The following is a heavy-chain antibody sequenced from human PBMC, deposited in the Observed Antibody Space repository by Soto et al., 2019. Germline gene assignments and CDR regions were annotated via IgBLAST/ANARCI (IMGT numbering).Heavy chain of an antibody. J-gene: IGHJ4*02. V-gene: IGHV4-59*01. CDR3: ARGDQELDY. CDR1: GDSINTYT. CDR2: IFSSGIT. Sequence: SETLSLTCTVSGDSINTYTWTWIRQPPGKGLEWIGYIFSSGITNYNPSLQSRLTMSVDTSNNVFSLRLNSVSAADTAVYYCARGDQELDYWGPGTLVTVSS. D-gene: IGHD1-1*01.